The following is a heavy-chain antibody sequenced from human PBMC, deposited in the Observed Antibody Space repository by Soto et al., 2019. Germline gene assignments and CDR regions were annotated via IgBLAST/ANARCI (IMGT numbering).Heavy chain of an antibody. D-gene: IGHD6-13*01. CDR3: ASVDSSRWYYFDY. CDR2: INAGNGNT. V-gene: IGHV1-3*01. Sequence: ASVKVSCKASGYTFTSYAMHWVRQAPGQRLEWMGWINAGNGNTKYSQKFQGRVTITRDTPASTAYMELSSLRSEDTAVYYCASVDSSRWYYFDYWGQGTLVTVSS. CDR1: GYTFTSYA. J-gene: IGHJ4*02.